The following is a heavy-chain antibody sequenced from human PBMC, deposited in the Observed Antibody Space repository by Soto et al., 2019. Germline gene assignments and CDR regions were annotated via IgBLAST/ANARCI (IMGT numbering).Heavy chain of an antibody. CDR1: GGTFSSYA. CDR2: IIPIFGTA. CDR3: ARDSLDIVVVVAATDYYYYGMDV. D-gene: IGHD2-15*01. J-gene: IGHJ6*02. V-gene: IGHV1-69*13. Sequence: GASVKVSCKASGGTFSSYAISWVRQAPGQGLEWMGGIIPIFGTANYAQKFQGRVTITADESTSTAYMELSSLRSEDTAVYYCARDSLDIVVVVAATDYYYYGMDVWGQGTTVTVSS.